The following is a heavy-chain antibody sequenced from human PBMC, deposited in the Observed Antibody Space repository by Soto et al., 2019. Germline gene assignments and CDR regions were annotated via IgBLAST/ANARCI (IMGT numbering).Heavy chain of an antibody. CDR3: AGDSTDGDFVDAFDV. D-gene: IGHD4-17*01. V-gene: IGHV3-66*01. J-gene: IGHJ3*01. CDR1: GFSVSINY. Sequence: ESGGGLVQPGGSLRLSCAASGFSVSINYVNWVRQAPGKGLEWVSVIYSGGTTHYVDSVKGRFTISRDTSKNTLYLQMNSLRVEDTAVYYCAGDSTDGDFVDAFDVWGQGTMVTVSS. CDR2: IYSGGTT.